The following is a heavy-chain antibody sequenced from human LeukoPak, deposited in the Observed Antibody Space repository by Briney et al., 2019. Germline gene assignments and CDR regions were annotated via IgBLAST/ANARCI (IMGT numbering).Heavy chain of an antibody. CDR3: ARLADRSGYPDDS. D-gene: IGHD3-22*01. Sequence: GESLKISCKGSGYSFTSYWIGWVRQMPGKGLEWMVIIYPGDSDTRYSPSFQGQVTISADKSISTPYLKWSSLKDSDTALYYCARLADRSGYPDDSRGQGTLVTVSS. J-gene: IGHJ5*01. CDR1: GYSFTSYW. CDR2: IYPGDSDT. V-gene: IGHV5-51*01.